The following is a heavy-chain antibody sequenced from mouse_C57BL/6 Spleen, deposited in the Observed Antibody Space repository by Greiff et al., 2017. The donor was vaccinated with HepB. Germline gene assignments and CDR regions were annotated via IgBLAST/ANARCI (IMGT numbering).Heavy chain of an antibody. Sequence: VQLQQSGPELVKPGASVKISCKASGYSFTGYYMNWVKQSPEKSLEWIGEINPSTGGTTYNQKFKAKATLTVDKTSSTAYMQLKSLTSEDSAVYYCARDYYSNYDYAMDYWGQGTSVTVSS. CDR2: INPSTGGT. CDR3: ARDYYSNYDYAMDY. D-gene: IGHD2-5*01. V-gene: IGHV1-42*01. CDR1: GYSFTGYY. J-gene: IGHJ4*01.